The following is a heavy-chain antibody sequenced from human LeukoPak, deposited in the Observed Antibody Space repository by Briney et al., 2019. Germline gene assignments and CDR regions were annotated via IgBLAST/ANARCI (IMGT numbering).Heavy chain of an antibody. Sequence: GGSLRLSCAASGFTFSDYYMSWIRQAPGKGLEWVSAISGSGGSTYYADSVKGRFTISRDNSKNTLYLQMNSLRAEDTAVYYCAKADVEATQYYFDYWGQGTLVTVSS. J-gene: IGHJ4*02. CDR2: ISGSGGST. D-gene: IGHD5-12*01. V-gene: IGHV3-23*01. CDR3: AKADVEATQYYFDY. CDR1: GFTFSDYY.